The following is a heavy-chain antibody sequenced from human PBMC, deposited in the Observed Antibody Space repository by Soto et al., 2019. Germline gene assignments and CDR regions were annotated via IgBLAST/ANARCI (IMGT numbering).Heavy chain of an antibody. V-gene: IGHV3-53*01. Sequence: EVQLVESGGGLIQPGGSLRLSCAASGFTVSRDYMSWVRQAPGKGLEWVSVIYTGGSTDYADSVKGRFTFSRDNSKNTLYLQMNSLRAEDTAVYYCARAYGGNPALFDPWGQGTLVTVSS. D-gene: IGHD4-17*01. CDR1: GFTVSRDY. CDR2: IYTGGST. J-gene: IGHJ5*02. CDR3: ARAYGGNPALFDP.